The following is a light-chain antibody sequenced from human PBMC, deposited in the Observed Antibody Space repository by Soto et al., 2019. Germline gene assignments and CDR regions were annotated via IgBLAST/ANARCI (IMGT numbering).Light chain of an antibody. CDR2: DAS. V-gene: IGKV1-5*01. J-gene: IGKJ1*01. Sequence: DIQMTQSPSTLSASGGDRVTITCRASQSISSWLAWFQQKPGKAPKLLMYDASSLESGVPSRFSGSGSGTDFTLTISRLEPEDFAVYYCQQYGSTPRTFGQGTKVDIK. CDR3: QQYGSTPRT. CDR1: QSISSW.